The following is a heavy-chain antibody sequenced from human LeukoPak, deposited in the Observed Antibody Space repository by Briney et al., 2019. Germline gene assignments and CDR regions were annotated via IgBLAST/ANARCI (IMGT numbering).Heavy chain of an antibody. V-gene: IGHV3-7*01. CDR3: ARGNCTSTSCYIVDAFDI. CDR1: EFTFSNYW. D-gene: IGHD2-2*02. J-gene: IGHJ3*02. Sequence: GGSLRLSCAASEFTFSNYWMSWVRQAPGKGLEWVANIKKDGSERYYVDSVKDRFTISRDNAKNSLYLLMNSLRAEDTAVYYCARGNCTSTSCYIVDAFDIWGQGTMDTVSS. CDR2: IKKDGSER.